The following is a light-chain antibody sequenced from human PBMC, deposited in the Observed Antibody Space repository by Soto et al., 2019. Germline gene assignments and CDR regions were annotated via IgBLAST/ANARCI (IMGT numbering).Light chain of an antibody. CDR2: GAS. V-gene: IGKV3-20*01. Sequence: EIVLTQSPGTLSLSPGERATLSCRASQSVSSNYLAWYQQKPGQAPRLLIYGASNRATGIPDRFSGSGSGTDLTLNISRLEPEDFAVYYCQQYGSSPPITFGQGTRLEIK. CDR3: QQYGSSPPIT. CDR1: QSVSSNY. J-gene: IGKJ5*01.